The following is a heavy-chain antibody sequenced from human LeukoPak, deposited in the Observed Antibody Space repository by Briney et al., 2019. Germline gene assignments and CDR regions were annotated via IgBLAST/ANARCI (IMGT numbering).Heavy chain of an antibody. D-gene: IGHD6-6*01. CDR2: ISSSSSTI. CDR1: GFTFSSYS. Sequence: GGSLRLSCAASGFTFSSYSMNWVRQAPGKGLEWVSYISSSSSTIYYADSVKGRFTISRDNAKNSLYLQMNSLRAEDTAVYYCALAGGSSRGGFYDYWGQGTLVTVSS. J-gene: IGHJ4*02. CDR3: ALAGGSSRGGFYDY. V-gene: IGHV3-48*01.